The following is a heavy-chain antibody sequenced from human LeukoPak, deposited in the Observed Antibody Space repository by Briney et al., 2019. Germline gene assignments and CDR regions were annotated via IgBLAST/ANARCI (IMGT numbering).Heavy chain of an antibody. CDR2: ISYSGIT. CDR3: ARDSITGTTSVAFDI. CDR1: GGSINSGGYS. Sequence: PSETLSLTCAVSGGSINSGGYSWSWIRQPPGKGLDWIGYISYSGITFYNPSLKSRVAISVDTSKNQFSLRLSSVTAADTAVYYCARDSITGTTSVAFDIWGQGTMVTVSS. V-gene: IGHV4-30-4*07. D-gene: IGHD1-7*01. J-gene: IGHJ3*02.